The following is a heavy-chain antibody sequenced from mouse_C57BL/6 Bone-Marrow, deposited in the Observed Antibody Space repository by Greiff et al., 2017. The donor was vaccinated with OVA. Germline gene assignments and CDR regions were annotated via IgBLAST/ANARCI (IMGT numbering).Heavy chain of an antibody. Sequence: VQLQQPGAELVRPGSSVKLSCKASGYTFTSYWMHWVKQRPIQGLEWIGNIDPSDSETHYNQKFKDKATLTVDKSSSTDYMQLSSLTSEDSAVYYCARLEFGSSYWYFDVWGTGTTVTVSS. J-gene: IGHJ1*03. V-gene: IGHV1-52*01. CDR2: IDPSDSET. CDR3: ARLEFGSSYWYFDV. D-gene: IGHD1-1*01. CDR1: GYTFTSYW.